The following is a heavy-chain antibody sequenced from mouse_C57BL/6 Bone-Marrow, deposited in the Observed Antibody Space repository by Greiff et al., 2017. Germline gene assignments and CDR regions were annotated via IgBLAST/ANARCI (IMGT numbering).Heavy chain of an antibody. V-gene: IGHV1-42*01. CDR2: INPSTGGT. Sequence: VHVKQSGPELVKPGASVKISCKASGYSFTGYYMNWVKQSPEKSLEWIGEINPSTGGTTYNQKFKAKATLTVDKSSSTAYMQLKSLTSEDSAVYYCARRSSHFYAMDYWGQGTSVTVSS. J-gene: IGHJ4*01. CDR1: GYSFTGYY. D-gene: IGHD1-1*01. CDR3: ARRSSHFYAMDY.